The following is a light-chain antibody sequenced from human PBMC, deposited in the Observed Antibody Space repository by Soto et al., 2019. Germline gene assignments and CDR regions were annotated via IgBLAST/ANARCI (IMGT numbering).Light chain of an antibody. CDR2: SNS. J-gene: IGLJ2*01. CDR3: ASWDDSLNGVV. Sequence: QSVLTQPPSASGTPGQRVTISCSGSSSNIGSSIVHWYQQLPGTAPKLLIYSNSQRPSGVPDRFSGSKSGTSASLAISGLQSEYEADYYCASWDDSLNGVVFGGGTKLTVL. V-gene: IGLV1-44*01. CDR1: SSNIGSSI.